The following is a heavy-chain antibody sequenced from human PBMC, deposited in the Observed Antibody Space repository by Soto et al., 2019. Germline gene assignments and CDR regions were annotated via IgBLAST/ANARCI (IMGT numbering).Heavy chain of an antibody. CDR2: MNPNSGNT. J-gene: IGHJ6*02. V-gene: IGHV1-8*01. CDR3: ARWPDGYYDYGMDV. CDR1: GYTFTSYD. Sequence: QVQLVQSGAEVKKPGASVKVSCKASGYTFTSYDINWVRQATGQGLEWMGWMNPNSGNTGYAQKFQGRVTKTRNTSTSTAYMELSSLRSEDAAEYYCARWPDGYYDYGMDVWGQGTKVTVSS.